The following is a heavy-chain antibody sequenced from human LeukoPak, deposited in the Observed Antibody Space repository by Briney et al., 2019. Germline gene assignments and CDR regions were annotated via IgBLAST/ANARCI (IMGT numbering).Heavy chain of an antibody. CDR2: ISAYNGNT. CDR3: ARAARLYSSGWYFDY. J-gene: IGHJ4*02. V-gene: IGHV1-18*01. Sequence: GASVKVSCKASGYTFTSYGISWVRQAPGQGLEWMGWISAYNGNTNYAQKLQGRVTMTTDTSTSTAYMELRSLKSDDTAVYYCARAARLYSSGWYFDYWGQGTLVTVSS. CDR1: GYTFTSYG. D-gene: IGHD6-19*01.